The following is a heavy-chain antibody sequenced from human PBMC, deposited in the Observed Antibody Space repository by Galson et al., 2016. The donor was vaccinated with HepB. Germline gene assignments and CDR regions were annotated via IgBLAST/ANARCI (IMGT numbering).Heavy chain of an antibody. CDR1: GYTFTSYD. V-gene: IGHV1-8*01. Sequence: SVKVSCKASGYTFTSYDINWVRQATGQGLEWMGWMNPNSGNTGYAQKFQGRVTMTRNTSISTAYMELSSLRSEDTAVYYCAREGGYGWEDYYGMHVWGQGTTVTVSS. CDR2: MNPNSGNT. CDR3: AREGGYGWEDYYGMHV. D-gene: IGHD5-18*01. J-gene: IGHJ6*02.